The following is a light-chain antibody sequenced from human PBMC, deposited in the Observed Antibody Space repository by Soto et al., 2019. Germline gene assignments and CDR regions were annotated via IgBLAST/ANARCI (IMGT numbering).Light chain of an antibody. CDR1: QSVSSY. CDR3: QQYDASPRT. V-gene: IGKV3-20*01. J-gene: IGKJ1*01. Sequence: ETVLPQSPATLSLSPGERATVSCRASQSVSSYLAWYQQKPGQAPRILIYAASSRATGIPDRFSGSGSGTDFSLTISRLEPEDFAVYYCQQYDASPRTFGQGTKVDIK. CDR2: AAS.